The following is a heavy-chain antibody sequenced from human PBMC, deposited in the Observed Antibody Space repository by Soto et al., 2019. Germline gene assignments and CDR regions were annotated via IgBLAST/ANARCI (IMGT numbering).Heavy chain of an antibody. CDR1: GGTFSSYA. CDR3: VRVVGIPGYPDN. V-gene: IGHV1-69*12. CDR2: IVPIVDTS. J-gene: IGHJ4*02. Sequence: QVQLMQSGAEVRQPASSVKVSCKTSGGTFSSYAISWVRQAPGQGLEWMGGIVPIVDTSTYAQKFQGRVTITADASTSTVYMELSSLRSDDTAVYYGVRVVGIPGYPDNWGQGTLVTVSS. D-gene: IGHD5-12*01.